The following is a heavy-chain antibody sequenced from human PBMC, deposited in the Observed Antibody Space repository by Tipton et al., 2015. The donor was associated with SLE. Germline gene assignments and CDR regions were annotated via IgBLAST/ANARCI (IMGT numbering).Heavy chain of an antibody. CDR1: GGSISSDSYY. Sequence: LRLSCTVSGGSISSDSYYWGWIRQPPGKGLDWIGSIYYSGATYYNPSLKSRLTISEDTSKNLVSLKQNTVTAADTAVYYCARPHYDFRSGNWSDPGGQGPLVPVSS. J-gene: IGHJ5*02. D-gene: IGHD3-3*01. CDR3: ARPHYDFRSGNWSDP. V-gene: IGHV4-39*07. CDR2: IYYSGAT.